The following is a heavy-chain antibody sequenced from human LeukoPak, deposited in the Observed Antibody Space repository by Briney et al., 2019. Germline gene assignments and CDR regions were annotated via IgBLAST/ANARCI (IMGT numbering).Heavy chain of an antibody. Sequence: SQTLSLTCAVYGGSFSGYYWSWIRQPPGKELEWIREINHSGSTNYNPSLKSPVTISVDTSKNQFSLKLSSVTAADTAVYYCARAQWLENYYYYGMDVWGQGTTVTVSS. V-gene: IGHV4-34*01. CDR3: ARAQWLENYYYYGMDV. CDR1: GGSFSGYY. D-gene: IGHD6-19*01. CDR2: INHSGST. J-gene: IGHJ6*02.